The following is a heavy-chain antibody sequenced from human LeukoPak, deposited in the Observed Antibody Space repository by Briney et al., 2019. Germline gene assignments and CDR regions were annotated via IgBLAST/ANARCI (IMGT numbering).Heavy chain of an antibody. Sequence: SETLSLTCTVSGGSISSGGYYWSWIRQHPGKGLEWIGYIYYSGSTNYNPSLKSRVTISVDTSKNQFSLKLSSVTAADTAVYYCARGWLAETTVVTPYNYWGQGTLVTVSS. J-gene: IGHJ4*02. V-gene: IGHV4-61*08. CDR3: ARGWLAETTVVTPYNY. CDR1: GGSISSGGYY. CDR2: IYYSGST. D-gene: IGHD4-23*01.